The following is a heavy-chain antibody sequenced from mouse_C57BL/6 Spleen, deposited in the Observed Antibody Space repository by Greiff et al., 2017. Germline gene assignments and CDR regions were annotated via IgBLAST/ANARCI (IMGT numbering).Heavy chain of an antibody. CDR3: ARRIDGSSYFDY. CDR2: IYPGSGST. J-gene: IGHJ2*01. Sequence: QVQLQQPGAELVKPGASVKMSCKASGYTFTSYWITWVKQRPGQGLEWIGDIYPGSGSTNYNEKFKSKATLTVDTSSSTADMQLSSLTSEGSAVYYCARRIDGSSYFDYWGQGTTLTVSS. V-gene: IGHV1-55*01. CDR1: GYTFTSYW. D-gene: IGHD1-1*01.